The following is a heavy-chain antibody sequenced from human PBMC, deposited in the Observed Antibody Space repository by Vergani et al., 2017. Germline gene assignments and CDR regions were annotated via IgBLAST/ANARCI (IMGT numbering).Heavy chain of an antibody. J-gene: IGHJ1*01. CDR3: ARARDVEQQLVYNFQH. CDR2: ISYDGSNK. CDR1: GFTFSSYA. V-gene: IGHV3-30-3*01. Sequence: QVQLAESGGGVVQPGRSLRLSCAASGFTFSSYAMHWVRQAPGKGLEWVAVISYDGSNKYYADSVKGRFTISRDNSKNTLYLQMNSLRAEDTAVYYCARARDVEQQLVYNFQHWGQGTLVTVSS. D-gene: IGHD6-13*01.